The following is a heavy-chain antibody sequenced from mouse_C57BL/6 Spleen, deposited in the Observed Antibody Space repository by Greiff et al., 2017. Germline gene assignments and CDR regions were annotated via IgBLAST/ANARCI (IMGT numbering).Heavy chain of an antibody. D-gene: IGHD2-3*01. CDR3: ARYPLMVTTGYAMDY. CDR2: ILPGSGST. V-gene: IGHV1-9*01. J-gene: IGHJ4*01. Sequence: VKLMESGAELMKPGASVKLSCKATGYTFTGYWIEWVKPRPGHGLEWIGEILPGSGSTNYNEKFKGKATFTADTSSNTAYMQLSSLTTEDSAIYYGARYPLMVTTGYAMDYWDQGTSVTVSS. CDR1: GYTFTGYW.